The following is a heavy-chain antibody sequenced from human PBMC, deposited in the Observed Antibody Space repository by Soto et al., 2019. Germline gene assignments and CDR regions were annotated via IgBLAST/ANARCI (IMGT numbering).Heavy chain of an antibody. CDR3: ARDGLAVAEFDY. CDR1: GGSISSYY. D-gene: IGHD6-19*01. V-gene: IGHV4-59*01. Sequence: TSETLSLTCTVSGGSISSYYWSWIRQPPGKGLEWIGYIYYSGSTNYNPSLKSRVTISVDTSKNQFSLKLSSVTAADTAVYYCARDGLAVAEFDYWGQGTLVTVSS. J-gene: IGHJ4*02. CDR2: IYYSGST.